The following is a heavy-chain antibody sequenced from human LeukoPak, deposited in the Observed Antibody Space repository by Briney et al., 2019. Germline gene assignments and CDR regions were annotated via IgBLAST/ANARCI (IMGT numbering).Heavy chain of an antibody. J-gene: IGHJ6*02. V-gene: IGHV3-15*01. CDR2: IKSKTDGGTT. D-gene: IGHD3-3*01. CDR3: TTGYYDFWSGYRPLDV. Sequence: GGSLRLSCAASGFTFSNAWMSWVRQAPGKGLEWVGRIKSKTDGGTTDYAAPVKGRFTISRDDSKNTLYLQMNSLKTEDTAVYYCTTGYYDFWSGYRPLDVWGQGTTVTVSS. CDR1: GFTFSNAW.